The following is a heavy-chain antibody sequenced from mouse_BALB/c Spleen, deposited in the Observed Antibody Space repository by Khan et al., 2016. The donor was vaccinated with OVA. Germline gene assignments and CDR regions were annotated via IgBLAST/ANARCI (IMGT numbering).Heavy chain of an antibody. CDR1: GYSFTSNYA. Sequence: VQLVESGPGLVKPSQSLSLTCTVSGYSFTSNYAWNWLRQFPGNKLEWMGFISYSGSTSYNPFFKSRISTTRDTSNNMFFMLLNSEDTEDTASYSCSGKNYDGYAVDYWGQGTSVTVSS. J-gene: IGHJ4*01. D-gene: IGHD2-4*01. V-gene: IGHV3-2*02. CDR2: ISYSGST. CDR3: SGKNYDGYAVDY.